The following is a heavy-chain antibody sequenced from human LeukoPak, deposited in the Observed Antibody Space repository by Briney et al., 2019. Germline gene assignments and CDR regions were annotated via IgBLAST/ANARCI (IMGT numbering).Heavy chain of an antibody. CDR1: GGTFSSYA. Sequence: ASVKVSCKASGGTFSSYAISWVRQAPGQGLEWMGRIIPIFGTANYAQKFQGRVTITTDESTSTAYMELSSLRAEDTAVYYCARDSVVVPAATDNWFDPWGQGTLVTVSS. J-gene: IGHJ5*02. CDR3: ARDSVVVPAATDNWFDP. D-gene: IGHD2-2*01. V-gene: IGHV1-69*05. CDR2: IIPIFGTA.